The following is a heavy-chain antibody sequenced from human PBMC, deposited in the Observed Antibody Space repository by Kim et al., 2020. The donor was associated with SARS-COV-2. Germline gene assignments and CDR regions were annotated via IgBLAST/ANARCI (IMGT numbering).Heavy chain of an antibody. CDR3: ARNPLYDFWSGYYTGSVY. V-gene: IGHV7-4-1*02. CDR1: GYTFTSYA. J-gene: IGHJ4*02. Sequence: ASVKVSCKASGYTFTSYAMNWVRQAPGQGLEWMGWINTNTGNPTYAQGFTGRFVFSLDTSVSTAYLQISSLKAEDTAVYYCARNPLYDFWSGYYTGSVYWGQGTLVTVSS. CDR2: INTNTGNP. D-gene: IGHD3-3*01.